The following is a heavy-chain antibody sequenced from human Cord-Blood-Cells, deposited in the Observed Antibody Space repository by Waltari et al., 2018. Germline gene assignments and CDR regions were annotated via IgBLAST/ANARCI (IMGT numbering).Heavy chain of an antibody. CDR2: INHSGST. CDR3: ARASSLYCSSTSCYDAFDI. CDR1: GGSFSGYY. J-gene: IGHJ3*02. V-gene: IGHV4-34*01. D-gene: IGHD2-2*01. Sequence: VYGGSFSGYYWSWIRQPPGKGLEWIGEINHSGSTNYNPSLKSRVTISVDTSKNQFSLKLSSVTAADTAVYYCARASSLYCSSTSCYDAFDIWGQGTMVTVSS.